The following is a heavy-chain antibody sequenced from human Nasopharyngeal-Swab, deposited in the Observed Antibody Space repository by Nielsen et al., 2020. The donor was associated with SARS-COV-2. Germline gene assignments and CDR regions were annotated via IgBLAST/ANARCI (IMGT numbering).Heavy chain of an antibody. CDR3: ARDHRQYYGDYAPFDY. J-gene: IGHJ4*02. CDR1: GFTFSSYS. D-gene: IGHD4-17*01. Sequence: GGSLRLSCAASGFTFSSYSMNWVRQAPGKGLEWVSYISSSSSYIYYADSVKGRFTISRDNAKNSLYLQMNSLRAEDTAVYYCARDHRQYYGDYAPFDYWGQGTLVTVSS. V-gene: IGHV3-21*05. CDR2: ISSSSSYI.